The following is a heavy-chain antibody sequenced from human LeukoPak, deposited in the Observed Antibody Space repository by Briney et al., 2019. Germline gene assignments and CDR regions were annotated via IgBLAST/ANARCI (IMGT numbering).Heavy chain of an antibody. CDR3: ARAGDYYDSSGYYYAYYYYGMDV. CDR1: GGTFSRYA. D-gene: IGHD3-22*01. V-gene: IGHV1-69*04. Sequence: SVKVSCKASGGTFSRYAISWVRQAPGQGLEWMGRIIPKLGRANYAQKFQGRVTITADKSTSTANMELSSLRSEDTAVYYCARAGDYYDSSGYYYAYYYYGMDVWGQGATVTVS. J-gene: IGHJ6*02. CDR2: IIPKLGRA.